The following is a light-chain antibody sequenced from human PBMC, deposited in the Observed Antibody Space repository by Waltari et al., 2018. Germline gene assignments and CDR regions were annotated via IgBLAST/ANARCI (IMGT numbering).Light chain of an antibody. CDR3: QMYVRLPVT. CDR1: QSFGRS. V-gene: IGKV3-20*01. Sequence: EIVLTQSPGSLSLSPGERATLACRASQSFGRSLAWYQQKPGQAPRLLIYDASKRATGIPERVSGSGSGTDFSLTISRLEPEDVAVYYCQMYVRLPVTFGQGTKVEIK. CDR2: DAS. J-gene: IGKJ1*01.